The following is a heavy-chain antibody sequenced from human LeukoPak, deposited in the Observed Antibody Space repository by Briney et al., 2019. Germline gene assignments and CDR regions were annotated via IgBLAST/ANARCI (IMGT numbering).Heavy chain of an antibody. CDR3: ARDKDA. V-gene: IGHV3-66*01. J-gene: IGHJ5*02. CDR1: GLTVSNNY. Sequence: GGSLRLSCVVSGLTVSNNYMSWVRQAPGKGLEWVSVIYSDGTTRNADSVKGRFTISRDNSKNTVYLQMDSLRAEDTAVNYCARDKDAWGQGTLVTVSS. CDR2: IYSDGTT.